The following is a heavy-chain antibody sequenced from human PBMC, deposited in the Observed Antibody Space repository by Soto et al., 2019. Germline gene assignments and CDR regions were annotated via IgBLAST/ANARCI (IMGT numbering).Heavy chain of an antibody. V-gene: IGHV3-23*01. CDR1: GFTFSSYA. CDR3: AKRAWGTYYFDY. Sequence: EVQLLESGGGLVQPGGSLRLSCAASGFTFSSYAMSWVRQAPGKGLEWVSAISGSGDSTYYADSVKGRFTISRDNSKNTLYLQMNSLRAEDTTVYYCAKRAWGTYYFDYWGQGTLVTVSS. CDR2: ISGSGDST. D-gene: IGHD3-16*01. J-gene: IGHJ4*02.